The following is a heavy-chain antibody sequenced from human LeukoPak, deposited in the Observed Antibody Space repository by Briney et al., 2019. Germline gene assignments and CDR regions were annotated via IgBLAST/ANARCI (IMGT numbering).Heavy chain of an antibody. CDR3: ADPPVGY. CDR1: GFTFSKFW. Sequence: GGSLRLSCAASGFTFSKFWMTWVRQAPGKGLEWLANIKQDGSEKNYVDSVKGRFTISRDNAKNSLFLQMNGLRAEDTAVYYCADPPVGYWGQGTLVTVSS. J-gene: IGHJ4*02. CDR2: IKQDGSEK. D-gene: IGHD2-2*01. V-gene: IGHV3-7*01.